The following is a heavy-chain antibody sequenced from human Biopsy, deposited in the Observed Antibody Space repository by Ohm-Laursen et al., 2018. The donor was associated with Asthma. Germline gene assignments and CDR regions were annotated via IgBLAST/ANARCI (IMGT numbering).Heavy chain of an antibody. CDR1: GFNFTTYA. J-gene: IGHJ4*02. CDR3: AEYSVFYYRGGNDY. Sequence: GSLRLSCTASGFNFTTYAIAWIRQAPGRGLEWISAISGSGRSAYYADSVKGQFTISRDNAKNTVYLQMNSLRAEDSAIYYCAEYSVFYYRGGNDYWGQGIVVTVSS. V-gene: IGHV3-23*01. D-gene: IGHD1-26*01. CDR2: ISGSGRSA.